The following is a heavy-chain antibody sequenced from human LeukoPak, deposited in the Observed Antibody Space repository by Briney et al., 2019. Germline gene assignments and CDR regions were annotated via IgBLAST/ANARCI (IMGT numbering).Heavy chain of an antibody. V-gene: IGHV4-59*01. Sequence: PSETLSLTCTVSGGSISSYYWSWIRQPPGKGLEWIGYIYYSGSTNYNPSLKSRVTISVDTSKNQSSLKLSSVTAADTAVYYCARVIGGVPDWYFDYWGQGTLVTVSS. CDR1: GGSISSYY. J-gene: IGHJ4*02. CDR2: IYYSGST. D-gene: IGHD2-8*02. CDR3: ARVIGGVPDWYFDY.